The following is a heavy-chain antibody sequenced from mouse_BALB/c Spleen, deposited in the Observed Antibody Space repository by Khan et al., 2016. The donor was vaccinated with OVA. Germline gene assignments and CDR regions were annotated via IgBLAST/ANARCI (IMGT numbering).Heavy chain of an antibody. Sequence: QVQLKQSGAELVKPGASVKLSCKTSGYTFTSYWIQWVKQRPGQGLGWIGQIFPGTGTTYYHENFKGKATLTVDTSSNPAYMPLSSLTSEDSAVYFCARGYFGNYEFVYWGQGTLVPVSP. CDR3: ARGYFGNYEFVY. CDR1: GYTFTSYW. J-gene: IGHJ3*01. V-gene: IGHV1S132*01. CDR2: IFPGTGTT. D-gene: IGHD2-1*01.